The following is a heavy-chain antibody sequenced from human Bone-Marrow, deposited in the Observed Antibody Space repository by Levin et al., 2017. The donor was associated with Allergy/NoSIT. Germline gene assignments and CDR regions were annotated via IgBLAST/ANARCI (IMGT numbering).Heavy chain of an antibody. CDR1: GFTFSSYS. J-gene: IGHJ5*02. D-gene: IGHD6-19*01. CDR3: AKSADSSGWYWFDP. Sequence: NPGGSLRLSCAASGFTFSSYSMNWVRQAPGKGLEWVSSISSSSSHIYYADSVKGRFTISRDNAKNSLYLQMNSLRAEDTAVYYCAKSADSSGWYWFDPWGQGTLVTVSS. V-gene: IGHV3-21*01. CDR2: ISSSSSHI.